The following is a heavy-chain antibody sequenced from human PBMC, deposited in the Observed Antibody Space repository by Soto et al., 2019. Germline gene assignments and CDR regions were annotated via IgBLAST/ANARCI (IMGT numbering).Heavy chain of an antibody. V-gene: IGHV3-74*01. D-gene: IGHD2-15*01. CDR2: INSDGSST. CDR3: ARGGGGFDI. CDR1: GFTVSNYW. J-gene: IGHJ3*02. Sequence: EVQLVESGGGLVQPGGSLTLSGAASGFTVSNYWMHWVRQAPGKGLVWVSRINSDGSSTTYAESVKGRFTISRDNAKNKLYLEMNSLRAEDTAVYYCARGGGGFDIGGQGTMVTVSS.